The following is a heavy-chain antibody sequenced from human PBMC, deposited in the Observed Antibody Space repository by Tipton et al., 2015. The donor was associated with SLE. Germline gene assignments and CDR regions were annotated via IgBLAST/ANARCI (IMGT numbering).Heavy chain of an antibody. J-gene: IGHJ4*02. D-gene: IGHD6-13*01. CDR1: GYTFTSYY. Sequence: QLVQSGAEVKKPGASVKVSCKASGYTFTSYYMHWVRQAPGQGLEWMGIINPSGGSTSYAQKFQGRVTMTRDTSTSTVYMELSSLRSEDTAVYYCARRGSYSSSWYGNYFDYWGQGTLVTVSS. CDR3: ARRGSYSSSWYGNYFDY. V-gene: IGHV1-46*01. CDR2: INPSGGST.